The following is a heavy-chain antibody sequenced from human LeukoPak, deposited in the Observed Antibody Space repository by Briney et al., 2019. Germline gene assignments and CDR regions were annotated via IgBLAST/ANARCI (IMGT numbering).Heavy chain of an antibody. D-gene: IGHD3-9*01. CDR1: GGSISNYY. Sequence: PSETLSLTCTVSGGSISNYYWNWIRQPPGKGLEWIGEINHSGSTNYNPSLKSRVTISVDTSKNQFSLKLSSVTAADTAVYYCARGQEYYDILTGRTLDAFDIWGQGTMVTVSS. CDR2: INHSGST. J-gene: IGHJ3*02. V-gene: IGHV4-34*01. CDR3: ARGQEYYDILTGRTLDAFDI.